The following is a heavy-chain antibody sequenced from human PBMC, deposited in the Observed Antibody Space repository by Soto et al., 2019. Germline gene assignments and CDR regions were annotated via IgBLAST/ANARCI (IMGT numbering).Heavy chain of an antibody. D-gene: IGHD2-21*01. CDR3: ARAEFAAVVDRYYFYYGMDV. CDR2: IIPVLGTA. V-gene: IGHV1-69*01. J-gene: IGHJ6*02. Sequence: QVQLVQSGAEVKKPGSSVKVSCKASGGTFSSYGISWVRQAPGQGLEWMGGIIPVLGTADYAQKFQGRVTITADESTSTAYMELSILRSGDTAVYYCARAEFAAVVDRYYFYYGMDVWGQGTTVTVSS. CDR1: GGTFSSYG.